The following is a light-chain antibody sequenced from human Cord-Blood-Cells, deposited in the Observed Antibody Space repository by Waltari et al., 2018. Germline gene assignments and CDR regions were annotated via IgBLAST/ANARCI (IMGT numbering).Light chain of an antibody. Sequence: EIVMTQSPATLSVSPGERATLSSRASHSVSSNLAWYQQKPGQDPRLLIYGASTRATGIPARFSGSGSGTEFTLTISSLQSEDFAVYYCQQYNNWPPFSFGQWTKLEIK. CDR3: QQYNNWPPFS. CDR1: HSVSSN. V-gene: IGKV3-15*01. J-gene: IGKJ2*03. CDR2: GAS.